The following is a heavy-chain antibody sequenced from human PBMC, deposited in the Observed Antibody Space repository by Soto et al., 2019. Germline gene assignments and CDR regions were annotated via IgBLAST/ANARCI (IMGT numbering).Heavy chain of an antibody. J-gene: IGHJ4*02. Sequence: EVQLVESGGGLVQPGGSLRLSCAASGFTFSGYWMGWVRQVPGKGLEWVANIKQDGSEKYYVDSVKGRFTISRDNAKNSLYLLMNSLRAEDTAVYYCAKNNRYCSSTNCFVFDYWGQGTLVTVSS. CDR3: AKNNRYCSSTNCFVFDY. CDR1: GFTFSGYW. CDR2: IKQDGSEK. V-gene: IGHV3-7*01. D-gene: IGHD2-2*01.